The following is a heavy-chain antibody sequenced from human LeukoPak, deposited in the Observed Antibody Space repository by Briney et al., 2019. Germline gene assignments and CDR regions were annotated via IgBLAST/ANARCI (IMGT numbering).Heavy chain of an antibody. Sequence: SETLSLTCTVSGGSFSNYYWSWIRQPPGKGLEWIGYIYYSGSTNYNPSLKSRVTISVDTSKNQLSLNLSSVTAADTALYYCARHPTALVSYGFDPWGQGTLVTVSS. CDR2: IYYSGST. CDR3: ARHPTALVSYGFDP. CDR1: GGSFSNYY. J-gene: IGHJ5*02. D-gene: IGHD5-18*01. V-gene: IGHV4-59*08.